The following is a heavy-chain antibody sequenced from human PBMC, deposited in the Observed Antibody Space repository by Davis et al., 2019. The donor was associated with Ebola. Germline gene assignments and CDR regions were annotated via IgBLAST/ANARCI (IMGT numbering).Heavy chain of an antibody. J-gene: IGHJ4*02. CDR3: ARDFDGGNYYFDY. CDR1: GGSFISHP. V-gene: IGHV1-69*13. CDR2: IIPIFDTP. D-gene: IGHD3-9*01. Sequence: SVKVSCKTSGGSFISHPISWVRQAPRQGLGWMGGIIPIFDTPHYAQKFQGRITITADASTSTAYMELSSLRSEDTATYFCARDFDGGNYYFDYWGPGTPVTVSS.